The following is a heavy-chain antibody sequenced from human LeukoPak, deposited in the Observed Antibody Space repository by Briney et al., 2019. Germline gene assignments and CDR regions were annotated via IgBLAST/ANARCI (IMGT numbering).Heavy chain of an antibody. D-gene: IGHD1-26*01. Sequence: GGSPRLSCAASGFTFSSYWMHWVRQVPGKGLVWVSRINTDGTNTTYADSVKGRFTMSRDNAKSRLYLQMNSLRAEDTAVYYCARGYSGTYRVDYWGQGTLVTVSS. CDR2: INTDGTNT. V-gene: IGHV3-74*01. J-gene: IGHJ4*02. CDR3: ARGYSGTYRVDY. CDR1: GFTFSSYW.